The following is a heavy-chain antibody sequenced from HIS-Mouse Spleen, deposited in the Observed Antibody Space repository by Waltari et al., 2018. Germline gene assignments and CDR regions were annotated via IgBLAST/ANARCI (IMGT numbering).Heavy chain of an antibody. Sequence: QLQLQESGPGLVKPSETLSLTCTVSGGSISSSSYYWGWIRPPPGKGLEWIGSIYYSGSTYYNPSLKSRVTISVDTSKNQFSRKLSSVTAADTAVYYCAREIPYSSSWYDWYFDLWGRGTLVTVSS. CDR2: IYYSGST. J-gene: IGHJ2*01. V-gene: IGHV4-39*07. CDR1: GGSISSSSYY. D-gene: IGHD6-13*01. CDR3: AREIPYSSSWYDWYFDL.